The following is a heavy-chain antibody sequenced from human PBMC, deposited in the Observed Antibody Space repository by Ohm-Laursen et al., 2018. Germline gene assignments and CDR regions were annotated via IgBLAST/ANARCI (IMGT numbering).Heavy chain of an antibody. CDR1: GFTFNNFG. CDR3: AKGTTDVDY. V-gene: IGHV3-23*01. J-gene: IGHJ4*02. Sequence: SLRLSCAASGFTFNNFGMNWVRQAPGKGLEWVSGISDNSDSTYYADSVKGRFTISRDNSKNTLYLQLNSLRVEDTAVYYCAKGTTDVDYWGQGTLVTVSS. CDR2: ISDNSDST. D-gene: IGHD1-1*01.